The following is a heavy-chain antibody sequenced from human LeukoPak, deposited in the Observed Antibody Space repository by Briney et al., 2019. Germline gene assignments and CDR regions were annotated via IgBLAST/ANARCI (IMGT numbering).Heavy chain of an antibody. CDR3: ARNQIVGATGFDY. CDR1: GFTFSNAW. CDR2: ISSSSSTI. V-gene: IGHV3-48*01. J-gene: IGHJ4*02. Sequence: GGSLRLSCAASGFTFSNAWMNWVRQAPGKGLEWVSYISSSSSTIYYADSVKGRLTISRDNAKNSLYLQMNSLRAEDTAVYYCARNQIVGATGFDYWGQGTLVTVSS. D-gene: IGHD1-26*01.